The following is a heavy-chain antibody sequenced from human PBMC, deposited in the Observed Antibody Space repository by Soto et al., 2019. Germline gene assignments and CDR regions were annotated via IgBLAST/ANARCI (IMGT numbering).Heavy chain of an antibody. CDR3: ARSTRRYDFWSGSSCMDV. CDR2: INPNSGGT. V-gene: IGHV1-2*02. CDR1: GYTFTGYS. J-gene: IGHJ6*02. Sequence: QVQLVQSGAEVKKPGASVKVSCKASGYTFTGYSMHWVRQAPGQGLEWMGWINPNSGGTNYAQKFQGRVTMPREKSISKAYMELSRRRSDDTSVYYCARSTRRYDFWSGSSCMDVWGQGTTVTVS. D-gene: IGHD3-3*01.